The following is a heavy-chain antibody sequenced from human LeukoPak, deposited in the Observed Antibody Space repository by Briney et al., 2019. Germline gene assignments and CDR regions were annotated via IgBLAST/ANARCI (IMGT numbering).Heavy chain of an antibody. V-gene: IGHV3-64D*09. CDR1: GFTFSRYD. CDR2: INDNGGRT. CDR3: VKDVGGSYAFDY. J-gene: IGHJ4*02. Sequence: GGSLRLSSSASGFTFSRYDMHWVRQAPGKGLDYVSGINDNGGRTHYGDSVKGRFSISRDNSKNTLHLQMSTLRAEDTVLYYCVKDVGGSYAFDYWGQGILVTVAS. D-gene: IGHD1-26*01.